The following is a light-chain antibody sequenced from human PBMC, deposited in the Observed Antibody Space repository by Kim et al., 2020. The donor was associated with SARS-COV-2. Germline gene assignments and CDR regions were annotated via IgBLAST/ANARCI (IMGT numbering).Light chain of an antibody. J-gene: IGLJ1*01. CDR2: DAS. V-gene: IGLV2-14*03. CDR1: RSDVGGYNH. Sequence: GQPITNSCTGTRSDVGGYNHVSRYQQHPGKAPKLMIYDASNRPSGVSNRFSGSKSGNTASLTISGLQAEDEADYYCSSYTSSSTRVLGTGTKVTVL. CDR3: SSYTSSSTRV.